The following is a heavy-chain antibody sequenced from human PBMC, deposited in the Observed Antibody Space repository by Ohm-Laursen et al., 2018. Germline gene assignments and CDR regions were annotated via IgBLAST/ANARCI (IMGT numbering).Heavy chain of an antibody. D-gene: IGHD1-1*01. CDR3: ARLLIWNHWYFGL. V-gene: IGHV4-59*06. Sequence: SETLSLTCTVSGGSISSYYWSWIRRPPGKGLEWIGYISYSGSTYYNPSLKSRVTMSVDTSENRFSLKLSSVTAADTAVYYCARLLIWNHWYFGLWGRGTLVTVSS. J-gene: IGHJ2*01. CDR1: GGSISSYY. CDR2: ISYSGST.